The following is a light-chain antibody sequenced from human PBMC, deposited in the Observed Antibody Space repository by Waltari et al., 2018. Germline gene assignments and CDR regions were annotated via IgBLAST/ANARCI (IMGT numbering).Light chain of an antibody. CDR2: LVS. CDR3: MQALEAPLT. V-gene: IGKV2-28*01. Sequence: IVMTQSPFSLPVTPGEPASLPCRSSQSLLYSNGYTYLDWYLQKPGQPPQLLIYLVSNRASGVPDRFSGSGSGTDFTLKISRVEAEDVGVYYCMQALEAPLTFGGGTKVEIK. J-gene: IGKJ4*01. CDR1: QSLLYSNGYTY.